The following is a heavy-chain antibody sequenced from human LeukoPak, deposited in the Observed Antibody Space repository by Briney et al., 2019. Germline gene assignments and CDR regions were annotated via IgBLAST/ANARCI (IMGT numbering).Heavy chain of an antibody. V-gene: IGHV3-30-3*02. CDR1: GFTFSSYA. Sequence: GGSLRLSCAASGFTFSSYAMHWVRQAPGKGLEWVAVISYDGSNKYYADSVKGRFTISRDNSKNTLYPQMNSLRAEDTAVYFCAKLDYYDTHWGQGTLVTVSS. CDR2: ISYDGSNK. J-gene: IGHJ4*02. D-gene: IGHD3-22*01. CDR3: AKLDYYDTH.